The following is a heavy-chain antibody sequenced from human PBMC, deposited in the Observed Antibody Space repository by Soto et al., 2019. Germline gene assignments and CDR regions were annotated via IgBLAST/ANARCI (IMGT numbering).Heavy chain of an antibody. V-gene: IGHV3-15*01. CDR1: GFTFSSAW. CDR3: TAGYDYVWGSYRFDY. Sequence: EVQLVESGGGLVQPGGSLRLSCAASGFTFSSAWMSWVRQAPGKGLDWVGRIKSKTDGGTTGYAAPVKGRFTISRDDSEKTLYLQINSLKTEDTAVYYCTAGYDYVWGSYRFDYWGQGTLVTVSS. D-gene: IGHD3-16*02. J-gene: IGHJ4*02. CDR2: IKSKTDGGTT.